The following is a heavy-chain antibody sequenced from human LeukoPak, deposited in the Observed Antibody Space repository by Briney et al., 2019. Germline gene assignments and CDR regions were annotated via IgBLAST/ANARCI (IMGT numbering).Heavy chain of an antibody. CDR2: ISSSGSPI. Sequence: SGGSLRLSCAASGFVFSDYYMSWIRQAPGKGLEWVSYISSSGSPIYYAESVKGRFTISRDNAKNSLYLQMNSLRTEDTAVYYCARDPRLRLKRSGWFDPWGQGTLVTVSS. CDR1: GFVFSDYY. CDR3: ARDPRLRLKRSGWFDP. V-gene: IGHV3-11*04. J-gene: IGHJ5*02. D-gene: IGHD4-17*01.